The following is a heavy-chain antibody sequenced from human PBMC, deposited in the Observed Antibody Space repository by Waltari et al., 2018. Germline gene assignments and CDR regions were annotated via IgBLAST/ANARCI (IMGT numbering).Heavy chain of an antibody. J-gene: IGHJ4*02. Sequence: QVQMVQSGAEVKKPGASEKVSCKVSGSTLTQLSMHRVRQAPGKVLEWMGGFEPEDGQTIYAQKFHGRVTMTEDTSTDTAYMELSSLRSEDTAVYYCATDRGWGFDYWGQGTLVTVSS. CDR1: GSTLTQLS. CDR2: FEPEDGQT. V-gene: IGHV1-24*01. CDR3: ATDRGWGFDY. D-gene: IGHD6-19*01.